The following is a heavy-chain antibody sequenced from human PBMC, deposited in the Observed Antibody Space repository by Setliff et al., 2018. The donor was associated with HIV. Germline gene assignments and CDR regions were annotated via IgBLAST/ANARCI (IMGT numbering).Heavy chain of an antibody. J-gene: IGHJ4*02. CDR2: IYHSGST. V-gene: IGHV4-38-2*01. Sequence: SETLSLTCAVSGYSIRSGYCWGWIRQPPGKGLEWIGTIYHSGSTNYSPSLKSRVTISVDASRNQFSLRLSSVTAADTAVYYCAAWGPRYSYAPYFFDSWGQGTLVTVSS. CDR3: AAWGPRYSYAPYFFDS. D-gene: IGHD5-18*01. CDR1: GYSIRSGYC.